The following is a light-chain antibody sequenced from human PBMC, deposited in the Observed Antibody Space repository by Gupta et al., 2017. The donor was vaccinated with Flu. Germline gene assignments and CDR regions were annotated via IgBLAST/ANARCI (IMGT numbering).Light chain of an antibody. CDR2: EDN. V-gene: IGLV6-57*01. Sequence: VTSSCTRSSGSMASNYVQWYQQRPGRSPTTVIYEDNQRPSGVPDRFSGSIDRSSNSASLTISGLKTEDEADYYCQSYDSSNSWVFGGGTKLTVL. CDR3: QSYDSSNSWV. CDR1: SGSMASNY. J-gene: IGLJ3*02.